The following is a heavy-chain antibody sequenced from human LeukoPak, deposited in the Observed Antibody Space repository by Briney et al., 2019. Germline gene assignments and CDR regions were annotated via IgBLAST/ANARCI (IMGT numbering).Heavy chain of an antibody. Sequence: SETLSLTCTVSGYSISSGYYWGWIRQPPGKGLEWIGSIYHSGSTYYNPSLKSRVTISVDTSKNQFSLKLSSVTAADTAVYYCARDPPYCSGGSCNYWGQGTLVTVSS. V-gene: IGHV4-38-2*02. CDR3: ARDPPYCSGGSCNY. J-gene: IGHJ4*02. D-gene: IGHD2-15*01. CDR1: GYSISSGYY. CDR2: IYHSGST.